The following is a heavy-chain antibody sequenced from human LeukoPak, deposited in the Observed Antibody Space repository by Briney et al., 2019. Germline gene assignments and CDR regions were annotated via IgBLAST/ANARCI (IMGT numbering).Heavy chain of an antibody. CDR2: IRFDESDK. CDR3: AKDRKWGYCSSTSCYLGAFDI. CDR1: GFTFTSYG. J-gene: IGHJ3*02. V-gene: IGHV3-30*02. Sequence: GGSLRLSCAASGFTFTSYGMHWVRQAPGKGLEWVAHIRFDESDKYYADSVKGRFTISRDNSKNTLYLQMNSLRAEDTAVYYCAKDRKWGYCSSTSCYLGAFDIWGQGTMVTVSS. D-gene: IGHD2-2*01.